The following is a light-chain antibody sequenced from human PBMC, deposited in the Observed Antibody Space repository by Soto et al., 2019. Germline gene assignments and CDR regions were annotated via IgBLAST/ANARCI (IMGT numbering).Light chain of an antibody. CDR1: SSDVGGSNY. Sequence: QSALTQPASVSGSPGQSITISCTGTSSDVGGSNYVSWYQQHPGEAPKLMIYDVSYRPSGISNRFSGSKSGNTASLTISRLQAEDEADYFGSSFGGSSTRFGGGTKLTVL. J-gene: IGLJ2*01. CDR2: DVS. V-gene: IGLV2-14*03. CDR3: SSFGGSSTR.